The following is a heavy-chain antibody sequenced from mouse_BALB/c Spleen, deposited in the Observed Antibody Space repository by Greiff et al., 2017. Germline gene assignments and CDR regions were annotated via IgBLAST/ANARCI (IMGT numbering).Heavy chain of an antibody. CDR2: INPYNDGT. J-gene: IGHJ3*01. D-gene: IGHD2-2*01. V-gene: IGHV1-14*01. CDR3: ASHYGYDVFAY. Sequence: EVQLQQSGPELVKPGASVKMSCKASGYTFTSYVMHWVKQKPGQGLEWIGYINPYNDGTKYNEKFNGKATLTSDKSSSTAYMELSSLTSEDSAVYYCASHYGYDVFAYWGQGTLVTVSA. CDR1: GYTFTSYV.